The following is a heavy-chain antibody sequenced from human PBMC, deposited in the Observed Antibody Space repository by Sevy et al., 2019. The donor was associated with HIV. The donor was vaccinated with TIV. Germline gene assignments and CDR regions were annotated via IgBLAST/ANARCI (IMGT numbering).Heavy chain of an antibody. CDR1: GGSISSYY. Sequence: SETLSLTCTVSGGSISSYYWSWIRQPPGKGLEWIGYIYYSGSTNYNPSLKSRVTISVDTSKNRFSLKLSSVTAADTAVDYCARSILGYCSSTSCYETYYYYYMDVWGKGTTVTVSS. CDR3: ARSILGYCSSTSCYETYYYYYMDV. V-gene: IGHV4-59*01. CDR2: IYYSGST. D-gene: IGHD2-2*01. J-gene: IGHJ6*03.